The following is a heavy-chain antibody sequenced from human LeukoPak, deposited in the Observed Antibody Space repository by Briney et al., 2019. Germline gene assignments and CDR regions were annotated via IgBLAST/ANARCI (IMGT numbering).Heavy chain of an antibody. CDR1: GFTFSSYA. CDR2: ISYDGSNK. J-gene: IGHJ4*02. D-gene: IGHD6-13*01. CDR3: ARDRDSSSWPGGVFDY. Sequence: GGSLRLSCAASGFTFSSYAMHWVRQAPGKGLEWVAVISYDGSNKYYADSVKGRFTISRDNSKNTLYLQMNSLRAEDTAVYYCARDRDSSSWPGGVFDYWGQGTLVTVSS. V-gene: IGHV3-30-3*01.